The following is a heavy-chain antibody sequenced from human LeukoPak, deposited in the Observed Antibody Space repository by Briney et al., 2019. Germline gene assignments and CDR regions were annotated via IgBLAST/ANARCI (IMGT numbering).Heavy chain of an antibody. CDR3: ARVLVNVFSGIGNDY. CDR2: ISAYNGNS. D-gene: IGHD1-26*01. CDR1: GYTFTSYG. Sequence: SVKVSCKASGYTFTSYGISWVRQAPGQGLEWMGWISAYNGNSNYAQKLQGRVTMTTDTSTSTAYMELRSLRSDDTAVYYCARVLVNVFSGIGNDYWGQGTLVTVSS. V-gene: IGHV1-18*01. J-gene: IGHJ4*02.